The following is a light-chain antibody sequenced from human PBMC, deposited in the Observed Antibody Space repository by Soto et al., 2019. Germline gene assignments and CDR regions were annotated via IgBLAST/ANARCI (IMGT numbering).Light chain of an antibody. CDR1: QGIFSW. CDR3: QQYNGYSTWT. Sequence: DIQMTQSPSSVSASVGHIVTMTCLAIQGIFSWLAWYHQKPGKATKLLIYGASSLQSGVPSSFSGSGSGTDFTLTTSSLQPEDFATYYCQQYNGYSTWTFGQGTKVDIK. CDR2: GAS. V-gene: IGKV1D-12*01. J-gene: IGKJ1*01.